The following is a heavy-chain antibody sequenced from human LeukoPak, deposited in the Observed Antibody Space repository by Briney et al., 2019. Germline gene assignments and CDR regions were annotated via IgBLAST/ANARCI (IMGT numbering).Heavy chain of an antibody. CDR1: GYSISSGYY. CDR2: IYHSGNT. CDR3: ARDRYYYDSSGYYRFDY. J-gene: IGHJ4*02. D-gene: IGHD3-22*01. V-gene: IGHV4-38-2*02. Sequence: SETLSLTCTVSGYSISSGYYWGWIRQPPGKGLEWIANIYHSGNTYYNPSLKSRVTISVDTSRNQFSLKLSSVTAADTAVYYCARDRYYYDSSGYYRFDYWGQGTLVTVSS.